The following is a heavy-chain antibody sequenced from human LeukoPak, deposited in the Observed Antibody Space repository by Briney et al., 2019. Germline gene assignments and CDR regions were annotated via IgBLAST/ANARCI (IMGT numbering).Heavy chain of an antibody. J-gene: IGHJ4*02. Sequence: PGGSLRLSCAASGFTFSTYAMHWVRQAPGKGLQWVAMISYHGTNQHYADSVRGRFTISRDNSKNTLYLQMNSLRAEDTAVYYCAKQGPPSAGTLLLGEWGQGTLVTVSS. V-gene: IGHV3-30-3*02. CDR3: AKQGPPSAGTLLLGE. D-gene: IGHD1-1*01. CDR2: ISYHGTNQ. CDR1: GFTFSTYA.